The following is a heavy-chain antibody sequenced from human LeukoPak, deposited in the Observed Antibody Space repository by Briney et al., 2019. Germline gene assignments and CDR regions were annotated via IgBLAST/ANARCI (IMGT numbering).Heavy chain of an antibody. CDR1: GFTFSDYY. V-gene: IGHV3-11*01. Sequence: GGSLRLSCAASGFTFSDYYMSWIRQAPGKGLEWVSYISSSGSTIYYADSVKGRFTISRDNAKNSLYLQINSPRAEDTAVYYCARVGNYDYVWGSYRTLDYWGQGTLVTVSS. J-gene: IGHJ4*02. D-gene: IGHD3-16*02. CDR2: ISSSGSTI. CDR3: ARVGNYDYVWGSYRTLDY.